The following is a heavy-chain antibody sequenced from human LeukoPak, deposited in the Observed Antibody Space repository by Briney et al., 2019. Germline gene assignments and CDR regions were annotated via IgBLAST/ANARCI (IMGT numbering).Heavy chain of an antibody. V-gene: IGHV1-2*02. J-gene: IGHJ4*02. CDR1: GYTFTGYY. Sequence: GASVKVSCKASGYTFTGYYLHWVRQAPGQGPEWMGWINPNSGGTNSAQKFQGRVTMTRDTSISTAYMELSRLRSDDTAVYYCARTSDTYYLSGLGYWGQGTLVTVSS. CDR2: INPNSGGT. CDR3: ARTSDTYYLSGLGY. D-gene: IGHD3-10*01.